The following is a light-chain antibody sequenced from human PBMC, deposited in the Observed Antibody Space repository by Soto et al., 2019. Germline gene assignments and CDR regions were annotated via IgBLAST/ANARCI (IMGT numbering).Light chain of an antibody. Sequence: EIVLTQFPATLSSSPGDGATLSCRASQSVSSYLAWYQQKRGQAPRLLIYDSSNRATGIPARFSGSGSGTDFSLIISSLEPEDFAVYYCQQRSVWPLTFGGGNKVEIK. CDR3: QQRSVWPLT. CDR2: DSS. J-gene: IGKJ4*01. CDR1: QSVSSY. V-gene: IGKV3-11*01.